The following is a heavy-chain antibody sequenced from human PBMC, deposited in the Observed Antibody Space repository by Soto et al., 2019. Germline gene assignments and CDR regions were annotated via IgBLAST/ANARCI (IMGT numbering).Heavy chain of an antibody. CDR3: AREGGEAAYWFDP. CDR1: GGTFSSYA. Sequence: QVQLVQSGAEVKKPGSSVKVSCKASGGTFSSYAISWVRQAPGQGLEWMGGIIPIFGTANYAQKFQGRVTITADESTSTADMGLSSVICGETAVYYCAREGGEAAYWFDPWGQGTVVSVSS. V-gene: IGHV1-69*01. J-gene: IGHJ5*02. CDR2: IIPIFGTA. D-gene: IGHD2-21*01.